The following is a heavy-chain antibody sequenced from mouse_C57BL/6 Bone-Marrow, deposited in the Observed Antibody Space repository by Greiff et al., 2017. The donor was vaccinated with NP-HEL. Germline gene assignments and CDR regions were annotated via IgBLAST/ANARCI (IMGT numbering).Heavy chain of an antibody. CDR2: INYDGSST. J-gene: IGHJ3*01. CDR1: GFTFSDYY. V-gene: IGHV5-16*01. CDR3: ARVGGYDYDKETFAY. D-gene: IGHD2-4*01. Sequence: DVKLVESEGGLVQPGSSMKLSCTASGFTFSDYYMAWVRQVPEKGLEWVANINYDGSSTYYLDSLKSRFIISRDNAKNILYLQMSSLKSEDTATYYCARVGGYDYDKETFAYWGQGTLVTVSA.